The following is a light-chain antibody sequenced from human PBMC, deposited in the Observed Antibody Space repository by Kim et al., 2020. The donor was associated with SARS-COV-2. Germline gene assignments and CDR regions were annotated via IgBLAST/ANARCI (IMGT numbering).Light chain of an antibody. V-gene: IGLV2-14*03. CDR1: SRDVGGYNY. CDR2: DVS. Sequence: GKSITIPCTGSSRDVGGYNYVSWYQQHPGKAPKLMIYDVSNRPSGVSNRFSGSKSGNTASLTISGLQAEDEADYYCSSYTSSSTLVFGAGTQVTVL. CDR3: SSYTSSSTLV. J-gene: IGLJ7*01.